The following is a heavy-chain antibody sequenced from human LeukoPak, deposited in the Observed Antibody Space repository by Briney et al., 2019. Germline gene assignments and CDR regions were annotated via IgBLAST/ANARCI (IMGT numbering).Heavy chain of an antibody. CDR1: GGSISSYY. CDR2: LYSTGSP. Sequence: SETLSLTCTVSGGSISSYYWGWIRQPPGKGLEWIGSLYSTGSPYYKPSLKSRVSISRDTSKNHFSLRLTSVTAADTAVYYCARGYYYVDSWGQGTLVTVSS. V-gene: IGHV4-39*02. CDR3: ARGYYYVDS. J-gene: IGHJ4*02. D-gene: IGHD3-22*01.